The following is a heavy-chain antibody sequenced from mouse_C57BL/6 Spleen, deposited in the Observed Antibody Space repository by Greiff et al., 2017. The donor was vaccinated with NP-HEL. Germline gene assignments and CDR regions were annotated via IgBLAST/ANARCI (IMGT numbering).Heavy chain of an antibody. Sequence: DVKLVESEGGLVQPGSSMKLSCTASGFTFSDYYMAWVRQVPEKGLEWVANINYDGSSTYYLDSLKSRFIISRDNAKNILYLQMSSLKSEDTATYYCAREGRGYPFAYWGQGTLVTVSA. CDR3: AREGRGYPFAY. J-gene: IGHJ3*01. D-gene: IGHD2-2*01. V-gene: IGHV5-16*01. CDR2: INYDGSST. CDR1: GFTFSDYY.